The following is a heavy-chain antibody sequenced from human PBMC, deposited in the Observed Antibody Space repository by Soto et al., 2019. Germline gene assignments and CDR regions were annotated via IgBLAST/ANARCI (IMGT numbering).Heavy chain of an antibody. V-gene: IGHV4-30-4*01. CDR2: IYYSGST. CDR3: ASCGGDCSAIDY. D-gene: IGHD2-21*02. Sequence: QVQLQESGPGLVKPSQTLSLTCTVSGGSISSGDYYWSWIRQPPGKGLEWIGYIYYSGSTYNPSLKSRVTISVDTSKNQFSLKLSSVTAADTAVYYCASCGGDCSAIDYWGQGTLVTVSS. J-gene: IGHJ4*02. CDR1: GGSISSGDYY.